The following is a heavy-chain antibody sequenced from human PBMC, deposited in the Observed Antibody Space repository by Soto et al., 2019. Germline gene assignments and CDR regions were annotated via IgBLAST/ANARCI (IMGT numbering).Heavy chain of an antibody. D-gene: IGHD6-19*01. V-gene: IGHV1-69*13. J-gene: IGHJ5*02. Sequence: ASVKVSCKASGGTFSSYAISWVRQAPGQGLEWMGGIIPIFGTANYAQKSQGRVTITADESTSTAYMELSSLRSEDTAVYYCARDLFAVAVAGIGWFDPWGQGTLVTVSS. CDR1: GGTFSSYA. CDR3: ARDLFAVAVAGIGWFDP. CDR2: IIPIFGTA.